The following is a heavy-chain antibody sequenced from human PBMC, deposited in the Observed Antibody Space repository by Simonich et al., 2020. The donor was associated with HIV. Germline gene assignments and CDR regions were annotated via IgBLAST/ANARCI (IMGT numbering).Heavy chain of an antibody. J-gene: IGHJ4*02. Sequence: QVQLQQWGAGLLQSSETLSLTCAVYGGSFSGYYWSWIRQPAGKGLEWIGEINHSGSTKYKSSLKSRVTISVDTSKNQFSLKLTSVTAADTAVYYCAREKGSSYDYWGQGTLVTVSS. V-gene: IGHV4-34*01. D-gene: IGHD6-13*01. CDR3: AREKGSSYDY. CDR1: GGSFSGYY. CDR2: INHSGST.